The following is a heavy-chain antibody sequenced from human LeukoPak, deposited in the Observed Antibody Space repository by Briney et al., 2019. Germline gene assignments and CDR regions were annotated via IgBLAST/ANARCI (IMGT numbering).Heavy chain of an antibody. CDR1: GGSIGSSIYY. V-gene: IGHV4-39*07. CDR3: ARTTVAATGYFDY. J-gene: IGHJ4*02. Sequence: SETLSLTCTVSGGSIGSSIYYWGWIRQPPGKGLEWIGSIYYSGSTYYNPSLKSRVTVSVDTSKNQFSLKLSSVTAADTAVYYCARTTVAATGYFDYWGQGTLVTVSS. CDR2: IYYSGST. D-gene: IGHD6-19*01.